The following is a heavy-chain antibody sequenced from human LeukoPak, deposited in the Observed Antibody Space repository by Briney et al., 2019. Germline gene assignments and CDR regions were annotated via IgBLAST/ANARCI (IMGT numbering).Heavy chain of an antibody. V-gene: IGHV1-69*13. CDR1: GGTFSSYA. J-gene: IGHJ4*02. CDR2: IIPIFGTA. CDR3: ARWRGYSSGWYYFDY. Sequence: SVKVSCTASGGTFSSYAISWVRQAPGQGLEWMGGIIPIFGTANYAQKFQGRVTITADESTSTAYMELSSLRSEDTAVYYCARWRGYSSGWYYFDYWGQGTLVTVSS. D-gene: IGHD6-19*01.